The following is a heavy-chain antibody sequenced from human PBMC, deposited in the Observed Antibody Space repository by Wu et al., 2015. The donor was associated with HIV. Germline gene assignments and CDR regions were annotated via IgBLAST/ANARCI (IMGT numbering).Heavy chain of an antibody. CDR3: ARIWWADNYNDSGSRPIGAFDI. Sequence: QVQLVQSGAEVKKPGASVKISCKASGYTFTTNYVHWVRQAPGQGLEWMGIINPSGGTTSYAQKFQGRVTLTRDTSTSTVYMELSSLRSEDTAVYYCARIWWADNYNDSGSRPIGAFDIWGQGATVTVSS. J-gene: IGHJ3*02. V-gene: IGHV1-46*03. CDR1: GYTFTTNY. CDR2: INPSGGTT. D-gene: IGHD3-10*01.